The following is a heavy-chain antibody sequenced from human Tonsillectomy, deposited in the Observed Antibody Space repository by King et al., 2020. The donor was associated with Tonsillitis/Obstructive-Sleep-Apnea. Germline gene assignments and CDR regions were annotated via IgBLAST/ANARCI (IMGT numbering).Heavy chain of an antibody. D-gene: IGHD2-21*01. Sequence: VQLVESGGGLVKPGGSLRLSCAASGFTFSSYSMNWVRQAPGKGLEWVSSISSSSSYIYYADAVKGRFTISRDNAKNSLYLQMNSLGAEDTAVYYCARKGIAIGYYMDVWGKGTTVTVSS. J-gene: IGHJ6*03. CDR2: ISSSSSYI. V-gene: IGHV3-21*01. CDR1: GFTFSSYS. CDR3: ARKGIAIGYYMDV.